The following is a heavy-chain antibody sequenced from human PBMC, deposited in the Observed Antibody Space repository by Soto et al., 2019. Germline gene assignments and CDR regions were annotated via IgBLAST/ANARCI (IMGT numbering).Heavy chain of an antibody. J-gene: IGHJ5*02. D-gene: IGHD6-13*01. Sequence: SVKGSCKASGGTFSSYAIIWVRQAPGQGLEWMGGIIPIFGTANYAQKFQGRVTITADESTSTAYMELSSLRSEDTAVYYCATYRSSWYSSNWFDPWGQGTLVTVSS. CDR3: ATYRSSWYSSNWFDP. CDR1: GGTFSSYA. CDR2: IIPIFGTA. V-gene: IGHV1-69*13.